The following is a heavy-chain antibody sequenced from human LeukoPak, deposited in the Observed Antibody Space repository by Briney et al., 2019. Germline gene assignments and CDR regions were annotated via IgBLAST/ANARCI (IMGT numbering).Heavy chain of an antibody. J-gene: IGHJ3*02. Sequence: ASVMVSCKASGYTFTGHYMHWVRQAPGQGLEWMGWINPNNGGTNYAQKFQGRVTMTRDTSISTFYMELSRLRSDDTAVFYCARDYYDTGRGAFDIWGQGTMVTVSS. CDR2: INPNNGGT. D-gene: IGHD3-22*01. V-gene: IGHV1-2*02. CDR3: ARDYYDTGRGAFDI. CDR1: GYTFTGHY.